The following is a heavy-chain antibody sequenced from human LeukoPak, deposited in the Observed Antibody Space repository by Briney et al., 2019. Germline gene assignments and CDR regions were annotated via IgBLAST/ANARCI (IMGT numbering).Heavy chain of an antibody. CDR3: ARLDCYDSSGYYGQAFDI. CDR1: GGSISSYY. CDR2: IYYSGST. V-gene: IGHV4-59*01. Sequence: KASETLSLTCTVSGGSISSYYWSWIRQPPGKGLEWIGYIYYSGSTNYNPSLKSRVTISVDTSKNQFSLKLSSVTAADTAVYYCARLDCYDSSGYYGQAFDIWGQGTMVTVSS. D-gene: IGHD3-22*01. J-gene: IGHJ3*02.